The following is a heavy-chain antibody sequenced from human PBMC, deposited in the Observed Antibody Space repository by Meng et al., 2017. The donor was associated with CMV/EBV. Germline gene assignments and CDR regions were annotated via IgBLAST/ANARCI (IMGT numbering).Heavy chain of an antibody. V-gene: IGHV3-11*01. CDR3: ARDRPTRKSNPNIVVVPGGVDY. CDR1: GFTFSDYY. CDR2: ISSSGSTI. D-gene: IGHD2-2*01. J-gene: IGHJ4*02. Sequence: GESLKISCAASGFTFSDYYMSWIRQAPGKGLEWVSYISSSGSTIYYADSVKGRFTISRDNAKNSLDLQMNSLRAEDTAVYYCARDRPTRKSNPNIVVVPGGVDYWGQGTLVTVSS.